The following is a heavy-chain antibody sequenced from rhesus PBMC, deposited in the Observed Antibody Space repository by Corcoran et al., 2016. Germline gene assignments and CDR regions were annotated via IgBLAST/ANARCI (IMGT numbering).Heavy chain of an antibody. CDR2: IHGSSMST. Sequence: QEQLQESGPGVVKPSETLSLTCAVSGGSLSDSYRWSWTRQPPGKGPEWIGYIHGSSMSTNYNPSLKSRVTISRDTSKNQFSLNLRSVTAADTAVYYCAREAAAGRRDLRYWGQGVLVTVSS. CDR1: GGSLSDSYR. CDR3: AREAAAGRRDLRY. V-gene: IGHV4S10*01. D-gene: IGHD6-25*01. J-gene: IGHJ4*01.